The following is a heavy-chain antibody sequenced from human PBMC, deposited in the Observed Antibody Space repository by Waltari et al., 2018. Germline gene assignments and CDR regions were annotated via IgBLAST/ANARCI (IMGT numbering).Heavy chain of an antibody. CDR1: GYTFTSYD. CDR3: AREHCSSTSCHLTGNWFDP. Sequence: QVQLVQSGAEVKKPGASVKVSCKASGYTFTSYDINWVRQATGHGLEWMGWMNPNSGNTGYAQKFQGRVTMTRNTSISTAYMELSSLRSEDTAVYYCAREHCSSTSCHLTGNWFDPWGQGTLVTVSS. J-gene: IGHJ5*02. D-gene: IGHD2-2*01. V-gene: IGHV1-8*01. CDR2: MNPNSGNT.